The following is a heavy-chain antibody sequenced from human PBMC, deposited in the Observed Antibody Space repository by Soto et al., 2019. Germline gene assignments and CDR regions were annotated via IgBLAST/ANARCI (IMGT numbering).Heavy chain of an antibody. CDR1: GFSFTGYY. V-gene: IGHV1-2*02. CDR2: INAHSGGT. Sequence: QVQLVQSGAAVKKPGASVKVSCKASGFSFTGYYIHWLRQAPGQGLEWMGWINAHSGGTEYAQKFQGRVTLTRDTSIATAYLTLNSPTSDDTPLYYCAKDLTRQLAYWLDPWGQGTQVTVSS. J-gene: IGHJ5*02. D-gene: IGHD6-6*01. CDR3: AKDLTRQLAYWLDP.